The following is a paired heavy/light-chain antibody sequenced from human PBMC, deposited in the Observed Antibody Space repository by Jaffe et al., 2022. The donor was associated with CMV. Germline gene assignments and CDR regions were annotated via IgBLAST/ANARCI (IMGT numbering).Light chain of an antibody. V-gene: IGKV4-1*01. CDR2: WAS. CDR3: QQYYNTPLT. Sequence: DIVMTQSPDSLAVSLGERATINCKSSQSVFYSSNNKNYLAWYQQKPRQPPKLLISWASTRESGVPDRFSGSGSGTDFTLTISSLQAEDVAVYYCQQYYNTPLTFGGGTKVEIK. CDR1: QSVFYSSNNKNY. J-gene: IGKJ4*01.
Heavy chain of an antibody. CDR2: IRGRGGTT. J-gene: IGHJ4*02. V-gene: IGHV3-23*01. Sequence: EVQLLESGGDLVQPGGSLRLSCVPSGLSFNNYDMTWVRQAPGKGLEWVSSIRGRGGTTYYADSVKGRFTISRDGSKNTLFLQMNSLRAEDTALYYCAKYSGDHALFDSWGQGTLVTVSS. CDR1: GLSFNNYD. D-gene: IGHD4-17*01. CDR3: AKYSGDHALFDS.